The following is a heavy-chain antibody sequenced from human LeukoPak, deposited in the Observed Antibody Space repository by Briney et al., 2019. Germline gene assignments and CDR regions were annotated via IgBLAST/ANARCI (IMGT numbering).Heavy chain of an antibody. CDR3: ARAMTTAPYYGMDV. D-gene: IGHD4-17*01. Sequence: QPGGSLRLSCAASGFTFSSYAMHWVRQAPGKGLEWVAVISYDGSNKYYADSVKGRFTISRDNSKNTLYLQMNSLRAEDTAVYYCARAMTTAPYYGMDVWAKGPRSPSP. CDR1: GFTFSSYA. CDR2: ISYDGSNK. J-gene: IGHJ6*02. V-gene: IGHV3-30-3*01.